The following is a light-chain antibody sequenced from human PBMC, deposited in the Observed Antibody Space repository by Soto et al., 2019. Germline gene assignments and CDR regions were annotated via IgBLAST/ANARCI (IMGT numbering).Light chain of an antibody. V-gene: IGKV2-28*01. CDR1: QSLLHSNGVNY. CDR3: MQSLRTPHT. J-gene: IGKJ2*01. Sequence: DIVMTQSPLSLPVTPGEPASISCRSSQSLLHSNGVNYLDWFLQKPGQSPQVLIYLGSNRASGDPDRFSGSGSGTDFTLKISRVESEDVGVYYCMQSLRTPHTFGQGTKLEIK. CDR2: LGS.